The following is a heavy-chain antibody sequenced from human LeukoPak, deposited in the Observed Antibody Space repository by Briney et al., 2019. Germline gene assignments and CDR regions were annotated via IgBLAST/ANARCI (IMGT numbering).Heavy chain of an antibody. Sequence: GGSLRLSCAASGFTFSNYWMHWVRQVPGRGLVWVSRIYSDGSVTSYADSVKGRFTISRDNAKNSLYLQMNSLRAEDTAVYYCARDCYKCYYYYYMDVWGKGTTVTISS. V-gene: IGHV3-74*01. CDR1: GFTFSNYW. D-gene: IGHD5-24*01. CDR3: ARDCYKCYYYYYMDV. J-gene: IGHJ6*03. CDR2: IYSDGSVT.